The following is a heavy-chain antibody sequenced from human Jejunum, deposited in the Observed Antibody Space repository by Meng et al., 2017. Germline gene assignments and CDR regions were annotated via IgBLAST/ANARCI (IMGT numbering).Heavy chain of an antibody. CDR2: IRNKAKSYTT. J-gene: IGHJ4*01. V-gene: IGHV3-72*01. CDR3: ARDLIVSGAFFDY. CDR1: GFTFRDHY. Sequence: GESLKISCAASGFTFRDHYMDWVRQAPGKGLEWVGRIRNKAKSYTTEYAASVRGRFTISRDDSKNSMYLQTNSLKTEDTAVYYCARDLIVSGAFFDYWGQGTLVTVSS. D-gene: IGHD2-8*01.